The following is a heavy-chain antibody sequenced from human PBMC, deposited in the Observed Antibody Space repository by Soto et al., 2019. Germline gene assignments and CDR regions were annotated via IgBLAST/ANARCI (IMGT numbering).Heavy chain of an antibody. CDR1: GDFISNTTYY. D-gene: IGHD6-6*01. V-gene: IGHV4-39*07. J-gene: IGHJ5*02. CDR2: IYFSGSGTS. Sequence: SETLSLTCIVSGDFISNTTYYWSWVRQAPGKGLEWVGSIYFSGSGTSHYNPSPKSRVTISVDTSKNQFSLKLSSVTAADTAVYYCARGYSSSSRVVLGRSGWFDPWGQGTLVTVSS. CDR3: ARGYSSSSRVVLGRSGWFDP.